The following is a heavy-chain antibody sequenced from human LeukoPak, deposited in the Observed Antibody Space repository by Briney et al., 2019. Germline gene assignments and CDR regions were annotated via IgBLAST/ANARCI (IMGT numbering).Heavy chain of an antibody. D-gene: IGHD5-18*01. CDR1: GFTFSSYW. V-gene: IGHV3-7*01. J-gene: IGHJ4*02. Sequence: PGGSLRLSCAASGFTFSSYWMSWVRQAPGKGLEWVANIKQDGSEKYYVDSVKGRFTISRDNAKNSLYLQMNSLRAEDTAVYYCARPDTAKSFDYWGQGTLVTVSA. CDR3: ARPDTAKSFDY. CDR2: IKQDGSEK.